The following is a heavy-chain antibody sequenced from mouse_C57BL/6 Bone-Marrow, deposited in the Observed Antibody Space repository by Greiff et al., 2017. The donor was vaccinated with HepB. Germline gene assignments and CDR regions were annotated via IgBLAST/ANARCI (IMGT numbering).Heavy chain of an antibody. V-gene: IGHV5-6*01. CDR2: INTGGTYT. J-gene: IGHJ2*01. D-gene: IGHD2-14*01. Sequence: EVQLVESGGDLVKPGGSLKLSCAASGFTFSTSGMSWVRQTPDRRLEWVATINTGGTYTYYADSVRGRFTISKDSAKNTLFLLMSSLKSEDSAIYYCIRDRFDYYFDYWGQGTTLTVSS. CDR3: IRDRFDYYFDY. CDR1: GFTFSTSG.